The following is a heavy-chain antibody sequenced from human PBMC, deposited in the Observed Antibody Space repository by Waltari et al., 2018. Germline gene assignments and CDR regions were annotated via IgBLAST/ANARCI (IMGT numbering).Heavy chain of an antibody. CDR2: SIPYNDNT. CDR3: ARVRDIVLVVGSTQKRNEFDA. Sequence: QVQLVQSGPEVKRPGASVKVSCKASGYSFTTFGISWVRQAPGQGLEWMGWSIPYNDNTNYAQSRQGRVTMTTDTYTNTAYLELRSLNSDDTAVYFCARVRDIVLVVGSTQKRNEFDAWGQGTLVTVSS. V-gene: IGHV1-18*01. D-gene: IGHD2-8*02. J-gene: IGHJ5*02. CDR1: GYSFTTFG.